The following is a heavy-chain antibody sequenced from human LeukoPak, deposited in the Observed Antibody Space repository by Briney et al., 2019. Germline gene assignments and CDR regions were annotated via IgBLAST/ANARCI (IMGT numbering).Heavy chain of an antibody. Sequence: PSETLSLTCTVSGDSISSGDYYWSWIRQPPGKGLEWIGYIYYSGSTYYNPSLKSRVTISVDTSKNQFSLKLSSVTAADTAVYYCPLSGRNDPLAFDIWGQGTMVTVSS. D-gene: IGHD1-1*01. CDR2: IYYSGST. CDR1: GDSISSGDYY. V-gene: IGHV4-30-4*07. CDR3: PLSGRNDPLAFDI. J-gene: IGHJ3*02.